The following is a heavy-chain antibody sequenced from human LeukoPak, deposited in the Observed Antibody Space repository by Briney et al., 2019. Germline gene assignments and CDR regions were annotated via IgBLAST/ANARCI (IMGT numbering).Heavy chain of an antibody. CDR3: ARDLAWGAFDY. CDR2: IRYGGSNK. V-gene: IGHV3-30*02. J-gene: IGHJ4*02. Sequence: GGSLRLSCAASGFTFSSYGMHWVRQAPGKGLEWVAFIRYGGSNKYYADSVKGRFTISRDDSKNTLSLQMNSLRVEDTAVYHCARDLAWGAFDYWGQGTLVTVSS. CDR1: GFTFSSYG. D-gene: IGHD7-27*01.